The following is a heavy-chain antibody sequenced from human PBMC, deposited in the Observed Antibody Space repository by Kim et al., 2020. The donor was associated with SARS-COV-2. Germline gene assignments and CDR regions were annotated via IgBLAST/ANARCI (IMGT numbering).Heavy chain of an antibody. Sequence: GGSLRLSCAASGFRFGDYAMHWVRQVPGKGLEWVSGINWNSGSIFYADSVKGRFTISRDNAKNSLYLQMSSLRTEDTAFYYCVAAALSYWSFDLWGRGTLVTVFS. V-gene: IGHV3-9*01. CDR3: VAAALSYWSFDL. J-gene: IGHJ2*01. D-gene: IGHD2-2*01. CDR1: GFRFGDYA. CDR2: INWNSGSI.